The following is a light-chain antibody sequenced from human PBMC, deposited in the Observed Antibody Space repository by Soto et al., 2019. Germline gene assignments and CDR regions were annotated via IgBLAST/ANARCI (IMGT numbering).Light chain of an antibody. CDR2: WAS. J-gene: IGKJ1*01. CDR1: QSVLNTSKNKNS. Sequence: VLSPTPDSVTVSLGERATINCKSSQSVLNTSKNKNSLAWYQQKPGQPPRLLIYWASTRESGVSDRFSGSGSGTDFTLTITRLEPEDFAVYFCLQYGGLPRTFGQGTKVDIK. V-gene: IGKV4-1*01. CDR3: LQYGGLPRT.